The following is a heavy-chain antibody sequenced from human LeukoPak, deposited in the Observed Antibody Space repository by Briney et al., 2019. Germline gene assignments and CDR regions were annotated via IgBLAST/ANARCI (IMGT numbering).Heavy chain of an antibody. CDR1: GFTFSTYW. Sequence: PGGSLRLSCAASGFTFSTYWMSWVRQAPGKGLEWVANIKQDGSDKYYVDSVKGRFTISRDNAKNSLFLQTNSLRAEDTAVYYCARVRCSSNSCCPDYWGQGTLVTVSS. J-gene: IGHJ4*02. D-gene: IGHD2-2*01. CDR2: IKQDGSDK. CDR3: ARVRCSSNSCCPDY. V-gene: IGHV3-7*01.